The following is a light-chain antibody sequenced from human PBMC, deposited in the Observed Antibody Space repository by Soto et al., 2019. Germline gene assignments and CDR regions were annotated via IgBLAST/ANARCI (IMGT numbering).Light chain of an antibody. Sequence: EIVMTQSPATLSVSPGERATLSCRASQSVRSNLAWYQQKPGQAPRLLIYGASTRATGIPARFSGSGSGTEFTLTLSSLQSEDFAVYYGQRYNNWLAFGQGTKVEIK. CDR2: GAS. CDR3: QRYNNWLA. CDR1: QSVRSN. J-gene: IGKJ1*01. V-gene: IGKV3-15*01.